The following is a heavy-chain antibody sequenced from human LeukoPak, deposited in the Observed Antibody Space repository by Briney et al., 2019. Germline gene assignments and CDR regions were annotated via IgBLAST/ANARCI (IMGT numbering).Heavy chain of an antibody. CDR1: GGSISSGGYS. CDR2: IYHSGST. V-gene: IGHV4-30-2*01. CDR3: ARGGIAVAAFDP. D-gene: IGHD6-19*01. Sequence: PSETLSLTCAVSGGSISSGGYSWSWIRQPPGKGLEWIGYIYHSGSTYYNPSLKSRVTISVDRSKNQFSLKLSSVTAADTAVYYCARGGIAVAAFDPWGQGTLVTVSS. J-gene: IGHJ5*02.